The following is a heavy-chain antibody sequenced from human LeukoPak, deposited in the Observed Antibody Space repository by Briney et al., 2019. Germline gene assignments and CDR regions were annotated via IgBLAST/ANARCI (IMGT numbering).Heavy chain of an antibody. J-gene: IGHJ4*02. Sequence: AESLKISCKGSVYSFNNYWIGWVRQMAGKGLEWVGIIYPSDSDTRYSPSFQGHVTISANKSIRTAYLQWSRLRASDSAMYYCALKSRGYCSGGRCYIGYWGQRTLVTVSS. V-gene: IGHV5-51*01. D-gene: IGHD2-15*01. CDR3: ALKSRGYCSGGRCYIGY. CDR1: VYSFNNYW. CDR2: IYPSDSDT.